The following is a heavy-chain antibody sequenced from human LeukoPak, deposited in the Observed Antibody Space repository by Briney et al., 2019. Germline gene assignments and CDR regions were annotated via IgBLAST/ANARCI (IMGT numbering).Heavy chain of an antibody. CDR2: INPNSGGT. Sequence: GASVKVSCKASGYTFTGYYMHWVRQAPGQGLEWMGWINPNSGGTNYAQKFQGRVTMTRDTSISTAYMELSRLRSDDTAVYYCAREGEGDYYGSGSQGGFDYWGQGTLVTVSS. D-gene: IGHD3-10*01. V-gene: IGHV1-2*02. CDR3: AREGEGDYYGSGSQGGFDY. CDR1: GYTFTGYY. J-gene: IGHJ4*02.